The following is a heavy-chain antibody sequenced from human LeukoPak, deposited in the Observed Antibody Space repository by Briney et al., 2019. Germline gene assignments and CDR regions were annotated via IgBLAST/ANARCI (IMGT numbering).Heavy chain of an antibody. Sequence: QPGRSLRLSCAASGFTFSSYGMHWVRQAPGKGLEWVAVILSDGTSEYYADSVRGRFTVSRDNSKSTLYLQMNTLRAGDTAVYYCAKDYYLHIPTSFIFAGDSWGQGTLVTVSS. J-gene: IGHJ4*02. CDR1: GFTFSSYG. V-gene: IGHV3-33*06. CDR3: AKDYYLHIPTSFIFAGDS. D-gene: IGHD3-16*01. CDR2: ILSDGTSE.